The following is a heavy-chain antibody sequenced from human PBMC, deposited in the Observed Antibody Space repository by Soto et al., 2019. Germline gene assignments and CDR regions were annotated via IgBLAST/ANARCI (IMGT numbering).Heavy chain of an antibody. Sequence: SETLSLTCAVYGGSFSGYYWSWIRQPPGKGLEWIGEINHSGSTYYNPSLKSRVTISVDTSKNQFSLKLSSVTAVYTAVYYCAGKVAVAGIGGWNYWGQGTLVTVSS. J-gene: IGHJ4*02. CDR1: GGSFSGYY. CDR2: INHSGST. D-gene: IGHD6-19*01. V-gene: IGHV4-34*01. CDR3: AGKVAVAGIGGWNY.